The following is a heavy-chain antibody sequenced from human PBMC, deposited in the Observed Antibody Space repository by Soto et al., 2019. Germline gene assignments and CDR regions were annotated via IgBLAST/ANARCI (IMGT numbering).Heavy chain of an antibody. V-gene: IGHV3-23*01. CDR2: FGGNLVST. CDR3: VREGRVGVEGFDF. CDR1: GFTFSNHA. J-gene: IGHJ4*02. D-gene: IGHD1-26*01. Sequence: EVQLLESGGGLVQPGGSLRLSCAASGFTFSNHAMHWVRQAPGEGPEWVSGFGGNLVSTNYADSVKGRFTISRDNSKNTLYLQMNSLRAEDTAIYYCVREGRVGVEGFDFWGPGTLVTVSS.